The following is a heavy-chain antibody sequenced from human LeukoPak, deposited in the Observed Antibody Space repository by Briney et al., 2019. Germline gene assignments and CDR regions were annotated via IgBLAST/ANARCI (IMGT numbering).Heavy chain of an antibody. V-gene: IGHV3-30*18. J-gene: IGHJ4*02. CDR2: ISYDGSNK. CDR1: GFTFSSYG. CDR3: AKVDGYFDWKSPLGY. D-gene: IGHD3-9*01. Sequence: PGGSLRLSCAASGFTFSSYGMHWVRQAPGKGLEWVAVISYDGSNKYYADSVKGRFTISRDNSKNTLYLQMNSLRAEDTAVYYCAKVDGYFDWKSPLGYWGQGTLVTVSS.